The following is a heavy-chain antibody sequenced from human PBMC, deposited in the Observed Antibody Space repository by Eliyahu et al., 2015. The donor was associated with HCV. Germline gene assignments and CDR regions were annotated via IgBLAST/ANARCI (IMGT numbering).Heavy chain of an antibody. CDR3: ARKRADYFDY. V-gene: IGHV4-59*01. CDR1: GGSISSYY. Sequence: QVQLQESGPGLVKPSETLSLTCTVSGGSISSYYWSWIRQPPGKGLEWIGYIYYSGSTNYNPSLKSRVTISVDTSKNQFSLKLSSVTAADTAVYYCARKRADYFDYWGQGTLVTVSS. J-gene: IGHJ4*02. CDR2: IYYSGST.